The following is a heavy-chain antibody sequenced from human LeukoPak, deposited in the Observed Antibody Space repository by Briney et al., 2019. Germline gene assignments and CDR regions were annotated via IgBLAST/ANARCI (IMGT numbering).Heavy chain of an antibody. CDR2: ISSNGGST. V-gene: IGHV3-64D*06. D-gene: IGHD4-23*01. Sequence: PGGSLRLSCSASGFTFSSYAMHWVRQVPGKGLEYVSAISSNGGSTYYADSVKGRFTISRDNSKNTLYLQMSSLRAEDTAVYYCVKVSVTTVVTSSFDYWGQGTLVTVSS. J-gene: IGHJ4*02. CDR1: GFTFSSYA. CDR3: VKVSVTTVVTSSFDY.